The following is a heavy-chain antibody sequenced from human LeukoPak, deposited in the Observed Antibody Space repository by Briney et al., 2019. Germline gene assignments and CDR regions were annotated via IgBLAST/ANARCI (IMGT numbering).Heavy chain of an antibody. CDR1: GASINNYY. CDR3: ARGSRVYDRSGFHTWHDY. J-gene: IGHJ4*03. Sequence: KPSETLSLTCTVSGASINNYYWSWVRQPPLKGLEWIGYIYSTGDTSYNPSLESRVSISMDTSKNHFSLEITSVTAADTPVYYCARGSRVYDRSGFHTWHDYWGHGTLVTVSS. V-gene: IGHV4-59*01. D-gene: IGHD3-22*01. CDR2: IYSTGDT.